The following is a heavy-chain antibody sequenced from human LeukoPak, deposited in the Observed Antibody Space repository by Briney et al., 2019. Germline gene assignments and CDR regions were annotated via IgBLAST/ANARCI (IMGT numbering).Heavy chain of an antibody. CDR1: GFTFRSFG. CDR2: ISDDGSNK. V-gene: IGHV3-30*03. J-gene: IGHJ4*02. CDR3: ARDSGYCSSTGCYVHYFDY. Sequence: GGSLRLSCAASGFTFRSFGMHWVRQAPGKGLEWVAGISDDGSNKFYADSVKGRFTISRDNSKNTLYLQMNSLRAEDTAVYYCARDSGYCSSTGCYVHYFDYWGQGTLVTVSS. D-gene: IGHD2-2*01.